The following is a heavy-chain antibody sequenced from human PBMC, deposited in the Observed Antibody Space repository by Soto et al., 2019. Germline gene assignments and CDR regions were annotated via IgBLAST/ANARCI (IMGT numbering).Heavy chain of an antibody. CDR3: ARERTGSTIHYYGMDV. Sequence: SETLSLTCTVSRGYVNTFHWSWVRQPAGKGLEWIGRIFPNGNTDYSPSLKSRVTLSVDTSKNQISLNLTSVTAAATAVYYCARERTGSTIHYYGMDVWGQGTTVTVSS. J-gene: IGHJ6*02. CDR2: IFPNGNT. CDR1: RGYVNTFH. V-gene: IGHV4-4*07. D-gene: IGHD1-7*01.